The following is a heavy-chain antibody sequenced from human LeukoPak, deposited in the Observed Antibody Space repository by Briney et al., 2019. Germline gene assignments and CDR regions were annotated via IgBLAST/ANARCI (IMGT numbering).Heavy chain of an antibody. D-gene: IGHD1-7*01. V-gene: IGHV3-30*18. Sequence: GGSLRLSCAASGFTFSSYGMHWVRQAPGKGLEWVAVISHDGSNKYYADSVKGRFTISRDNSKNTLYLQMNSLIAEDTAVYYCAKPRELELRGYYYYGMDVWGQGTTATVSS. CDR2: ISHDGSNK. CDR3: AKPRELELRGYYYYGMDV. J-gene: IGHJ6*02. CDR1: GFTFSSYG.